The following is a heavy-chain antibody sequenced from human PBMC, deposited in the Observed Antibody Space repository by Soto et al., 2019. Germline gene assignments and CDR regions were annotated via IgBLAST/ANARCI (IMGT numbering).Heavy chain of an antibody. D-gene: IGHD2-8*02. Sequence: SETLSLTCAVYGGSFSCYDWTWIRQPPGTGLEWIGEINHSGSSNYNPSLKSRVTISVDTSKNQFSLKLTSVTAADTAAYYCARDKITGLFDYWGQGTLVTVPQ. CDR3: ARDKITGLFDY. CDR2: INHSGSS. CDR1: GGSFSCYD. J-gene: IGHJ4*02. V-gene: IGHV4-34*01.